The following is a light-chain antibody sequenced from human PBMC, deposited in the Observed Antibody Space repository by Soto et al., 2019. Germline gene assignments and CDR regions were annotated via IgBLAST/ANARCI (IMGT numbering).Light chain of an antibody. CDR2: DVN. J-gene: IGLJ2*01. CDR3: SSYAGSNNLV. Sequence: QSVLTQPPSASGSPGQSVTISCTGTSNDVGGYNYVSWYQQHPGKAPKLVVFDVNKRPSGVPDRFSGSKSGNTASLTVSGLQAEDEADYYCSSYAGSNNLVFGGGTQLTVL. CDR1: SNDVGGYNY. V-gene: IGLV2-8*01.